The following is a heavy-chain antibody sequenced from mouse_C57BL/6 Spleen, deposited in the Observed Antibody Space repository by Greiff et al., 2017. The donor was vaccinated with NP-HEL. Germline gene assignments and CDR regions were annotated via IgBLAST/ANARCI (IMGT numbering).Heavy chain of an antibody. CDR3: ARQYLIYYGSSYGGYWYFDV. CDR1: GFTFSSYT. D-gene: IGHD1-1*01. CDR2: ISGGGGNT. J-gene: IGHJ1*03. V-gene: IGHV5-9*01. Sequence: EVKLVESGGGLVKPGGSLKLSCAASGFTFSSYTMSWVRQTPEKRLEWVATISGGGGNTYYPDSVKGRFTISIDNAKNTLYLQMSSLRSEDTALYYCARQYLIYYGSSYGGYWYFDVWGTGTTVTVSS.